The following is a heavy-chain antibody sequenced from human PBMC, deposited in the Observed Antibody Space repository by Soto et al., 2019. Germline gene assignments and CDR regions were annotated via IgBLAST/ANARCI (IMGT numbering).Heavy chain of an antibody. Sequence: EVQLVESGGGLVQPGRSLRLSCAASGFTFDDYAMHWVRQAPGKGLEWVSGISWNSGSIGYADSVKGRFTISRDNTKNSLYLQMNSLRAEDTALYYCAKGLVRNYVVGWFVPWGQGTLVTVSS. CDR3: AKGLVRNYVVGWFVP. CDR1: GFTFDDYA. V-gene: IGHV3-9*01. CDR2: ISWNSGSI. J-gene: IGHJ5*02. D-gene: IGHD4-4*01.